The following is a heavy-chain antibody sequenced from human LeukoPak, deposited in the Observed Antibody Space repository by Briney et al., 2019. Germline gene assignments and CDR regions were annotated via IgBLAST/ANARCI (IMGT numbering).Heavy chain of an antibody. V-gene: IGHV1-2*02. CDR3: ARGFYYDPFFDY. D-gene: IGHD3-22*01. CDR1: GYTFTGYY. J-gene: IGHJ4*02. CDR2: INPNSGGT. Sequence: GASVKASCKASGYTFTGYYIHWVRQAPGQGLEWMGWINPNSGGTNYAQKFQGRVTMTRDTSIGTAYMELSRLRSDDTAVYYCARGFYYDPFFDYWGQGTLVTVSS.